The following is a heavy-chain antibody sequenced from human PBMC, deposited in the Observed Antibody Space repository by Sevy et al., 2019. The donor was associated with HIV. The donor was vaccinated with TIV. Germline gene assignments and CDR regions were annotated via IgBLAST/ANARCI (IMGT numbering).Heavy chain of an antibody. CDR1: GFTVSSNY. D-gene: IGHD3-10*01. CDR2: IYSGGST. J-gene: IGHJ6*02. CDR3: ARAPGYYGSGSYDYYGMDV. V-gene: IGHV3-53*01. Sequence: GGSLRLSCAASGFTVSSNYMSWVRQAPGKGLEWVSVIYSGGSTYYADSVKGRFTISRDNSKNTLYLQMNSLRAEDTAVYYCARAPGYYGSGSYDYYGMDVWGQGTTVTVSS.